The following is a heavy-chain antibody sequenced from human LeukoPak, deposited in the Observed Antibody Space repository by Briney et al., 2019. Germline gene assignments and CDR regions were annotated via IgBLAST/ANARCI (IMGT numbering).Heavy chain of an antibody. CDR1: GFTFSDAC. Sequence: GGSLRLSCAASGFTFSDACLTWGRRAPGKGLEWVATRNLNGGQTNYADPVRGPFTISRDNAKNSLCLQMNSLRADDTAVYYWARDVRYWGRGTLVTVSS. CDR2: RNLNGGQT. J-gene: IGHJ4*02. V-gene: IGHV3-7*04. CDR3: ARDVRY.